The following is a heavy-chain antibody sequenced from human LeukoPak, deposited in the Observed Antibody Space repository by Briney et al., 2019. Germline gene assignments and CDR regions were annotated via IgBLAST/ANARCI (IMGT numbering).Heavy chain of an antibody. V-gene: IGHV4-4*09. CDR3: ARHGYSGYDSPFDY. CDR1: GGSISSYY. Sequence: PSETLSLTCTVSGGSISSYYWSWIRQPPGKGLEWIGYIYTSGSTNYNPSLKSRVTISVDTSKNQFSLKLSSVTAADTAVYYCARHGYSGYDSPFDYWGQGTLVTVSS. J-gene: IGHJ4*02. D-gene: IGHD5-12*01. CDR2: IYTSGST.